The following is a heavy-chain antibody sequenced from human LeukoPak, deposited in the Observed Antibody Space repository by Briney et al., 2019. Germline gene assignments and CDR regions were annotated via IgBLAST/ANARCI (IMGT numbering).Heavy chain of an antibody. J-gene: IGHJ4*02. CDR2: LNSDGSIT. CDR1: GFTFSNYG. CDR3: ARGGYGAYMG. D-gene: IGHD4-17*01. V-gene: IGHV3-74*01. Sequence: GGTLRLSCAASGFTFSNYGMTWVRQAPGKGLVWVSGLNSDGSITGYVDSVKGRFTISRDNAKNTLYLQMNTLRAEDTAVYYCARGGYGAYMGWGQGNLVTVSS.